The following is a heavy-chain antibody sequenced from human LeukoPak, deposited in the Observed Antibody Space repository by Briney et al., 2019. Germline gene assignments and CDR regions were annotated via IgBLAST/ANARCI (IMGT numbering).Heavy chain of an antibody. D-gene: IGHD2-15*01. V-gene: IGHV4-4*07. J-gene: IGHJ3*02. CDR2: IYTSGST. CDR3: ARTSLRHGGFDI. Sequence: SETLSLTRTVSGGSISSYYWSWVRQPAGKGLEWIGRIYTSGSTNYNPSLKSRVTMSVDTSKNQFSLQLSCVTAADTVVYYWARTSLRHGGFDIWGQGTMVSVSS. CDR1: GGSISSYY.